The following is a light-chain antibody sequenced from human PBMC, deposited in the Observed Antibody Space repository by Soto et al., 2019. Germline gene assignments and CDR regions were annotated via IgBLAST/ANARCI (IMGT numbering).Light chain of an antibody. CDR2: AAS. CDR3: QQSYSTPPL. J-gene: IGKJ3*01. V-gene: IGKV1-39*01. Sequence: DIQMTQSPSSLSASVGDRVTITCRASQSISSYLNWYQQKPGKAPKLLIYAASSLQSGVPSRFSGSGSGTDFTLTISSLQPEDFATYDCQQSYSTPPLFGPGTKVDIK. CDR1: QSISSY.